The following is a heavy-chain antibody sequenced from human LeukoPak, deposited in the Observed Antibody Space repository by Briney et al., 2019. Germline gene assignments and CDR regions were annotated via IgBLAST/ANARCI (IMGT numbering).Heavy chain of an antibody. V-gene: IGHV4-39*07. D-gene: IGHD3-10*01. CDR2: ISYSGST. J-gene: IGHJ5*02. CDR3: ARGPDYYGSGSYNWFDP. CDR1: GDSISSRTYY. Sequence: KPSETLSLTCTVSGDSISSRTYYWGWIRQPPGKGLEWIGSISYSGSTNYNPSLKSRVTISVDTSKNQFSLKLSSVTAVDTAVYYCARGPDYYGSGSYNWFDPWGQGTLVTVSS.